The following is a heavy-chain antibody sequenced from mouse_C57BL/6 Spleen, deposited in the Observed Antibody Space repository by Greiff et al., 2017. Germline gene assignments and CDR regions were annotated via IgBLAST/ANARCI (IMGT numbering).Heavy chain of an antibody. CDR1: GYTFTDYE. V-gene: IGHV1-15*01. J-gene: IGHJ2*01. D-gene: IGHD1-1*01. CDR2: IDPETGGT. CDR3: TRWATTVGNFDY. Sequence: VQRVESGAELVRPGASVTLSCKASGYTFTDYEMHWVKQTPVHGLEWIGAIDPETGGTAYNQKFKGKAILTADKSSSTAYTELRSLTSEDSAVYYCTRWATTVGNFDYWGQGTTLTVSS.